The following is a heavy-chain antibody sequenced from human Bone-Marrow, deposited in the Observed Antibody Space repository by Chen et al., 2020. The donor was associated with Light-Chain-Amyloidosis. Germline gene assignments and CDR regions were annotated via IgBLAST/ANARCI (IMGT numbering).Heavy chain of an antibody. V-gene: IGHV3-53*01. CDR3: ARDRGSYPGGGYFDY. D-gene: IGHD1-26*01. CDR2: SDSGDNT. J-gene: IGHJ4*02. Sequence: EVQLVESGGGLIQPGGSLRLSCAASGFTVSSNYMTWVRQAPGKGLEWVSVSDSGDNTYYADAVKGRFTISRDNSKNTLYLQMNSLRAEDAALYYCARDRGSYPGGGYFDYWGQGTLVSVSS. CDR1: GFTVSSNY.